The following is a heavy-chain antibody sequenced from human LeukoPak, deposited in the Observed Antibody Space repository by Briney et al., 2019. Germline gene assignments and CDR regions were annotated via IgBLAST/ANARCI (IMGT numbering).Heavy chain of an antibody. CDR2: IIPILGIA. CDR1: GGTFSSYA. J-gene: IGHJ4*02. CDR3: ARERGLNPFDY. Sequence: SVKVSCKASGGTFSSYAISWVRQAPGQGLEWMGRIIPILGIANYAQKFQGRVTITADKSTSTAYMELSSLRSEDTAVYYCARERGLNPFDYWGQGTLVTVSS. V-gene: IGHV1-69*04. D-gene: IGHD3-16*01.